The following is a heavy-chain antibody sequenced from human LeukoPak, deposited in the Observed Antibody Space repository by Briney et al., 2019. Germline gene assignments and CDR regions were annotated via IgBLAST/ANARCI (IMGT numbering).Heavy chain of an antibody. CDR3: VGGGYCSSTSCYPFDY. CDR2: IRYDGSNK. Sequence: GGSLTLSCAASGFTFSSYGMHWVRQAPGKGLEWVAFIRYDGSNKYYADSVKGRFTISRDNSKNTLYLQMNSLRAEDTAVYYCVGGGYCSSTSCYPFDYWGQGTLVTVSS. CDR1: GFTFSSYG. D-gene: IGHD2-2*03. J-gene: IGHJ4*02. V-gene: IGHV3-30*02.